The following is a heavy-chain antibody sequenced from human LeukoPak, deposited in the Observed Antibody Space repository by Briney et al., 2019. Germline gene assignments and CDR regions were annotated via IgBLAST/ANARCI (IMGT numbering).Heavy chain of an antibody. CDR2: MKQDGSEK. Sequence: GGSLRLSCAASGFTFSKYWMTWVRQAPGKGLEWVADMKQDGSEKYYVDSVRGRFTISRDNAKNSLYLQMNSLRAEDTAVYFCARSGLFQKWTDVDAFDVWGQGTRVTVSS. J-gene: IGHJ3*01. D-gene: IGHD3-3*01. V-gene: IGHV3-7*01. CDR3: ARSGLFQKWTDVDAFDV. CDR1: GFTFSKYW.